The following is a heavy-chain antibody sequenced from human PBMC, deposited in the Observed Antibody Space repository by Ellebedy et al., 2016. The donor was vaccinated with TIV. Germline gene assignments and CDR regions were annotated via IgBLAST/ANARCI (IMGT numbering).Heavy chain of an antibody. J-gene: IGHJ6*02. CDR1: GFTFSSYS. CDR3: AKYGYPADFGMEV. V-gene: IGHV3-48*01. D-gene: IGHD5-18*01. CDR2: INSHSTTI. Sequence: GESLKISCAASGFTFSSYSMNWVRQSPGKGLECLSYINSHSTTIYYADSVKGRFTISRDKSKNTLYLQMNSLRVEDTALYYCAKYGYPADFGMEVWGQGTTVIV.